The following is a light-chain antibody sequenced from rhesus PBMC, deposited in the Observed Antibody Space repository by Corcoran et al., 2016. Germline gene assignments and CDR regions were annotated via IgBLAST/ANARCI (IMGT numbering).Light chain of an antibody. CDR1: QTISSW. CDR3: QQYSSSPLT. Sequence: DIQMTQSPSSLSASVGDTVTISCRASQTISSWLAWYQQKPGKPPNLLSYRASSLKSGVPSRFSGSGSGTDFTLTISSLQSEEFATYFCQQYSSSPLTFGGGTKV. J-gene: IGKJ4*01. CDR2: RAS. V-gene: IGKV1-22*01.